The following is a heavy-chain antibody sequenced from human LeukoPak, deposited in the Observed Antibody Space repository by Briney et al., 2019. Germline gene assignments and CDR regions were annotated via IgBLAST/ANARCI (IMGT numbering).Heavy chain of an antibody. CDR2: IYYSGST. Sequence: SETLSLTCTVSGGSVSSGSYYWSWIRQPPGKGLEWIGYIYYSGSTNYNPSLKSRVTISVDTSKNQFSLKLSSVTAADTAVYYCARGGDGYNLGAFDIWGQGTMVTVSS. CDR3: ARGGDGYNLGAFDI. D-gene: IGHD5-24*01. V-gene: IGHV4-61*01. CDR1: GGSVSSGSYY. J-gene: IGHJ3*02.